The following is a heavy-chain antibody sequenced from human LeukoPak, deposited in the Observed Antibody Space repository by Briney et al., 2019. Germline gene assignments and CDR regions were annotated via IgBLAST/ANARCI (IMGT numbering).Heavy chain of an antibody. CDR1: GFTFSSYA. CDR2: ISGSGGST. D-gene: IGHD6-19*01. Sequence: GGSLRLSCAASGFTFSSYAMGWVRQAPGKGLEWVSAISGSGGSTYYEDSVKGRFTISRDNSKNTLYLQMNSLRAEDTAVYYCAKGIAVAGTIWFDPWGQGTLVTVSS. V-gene: IGHV3-23*01. J-gene: IGHJ5*02. CDR3: AKGIAVAGTIWFDP.